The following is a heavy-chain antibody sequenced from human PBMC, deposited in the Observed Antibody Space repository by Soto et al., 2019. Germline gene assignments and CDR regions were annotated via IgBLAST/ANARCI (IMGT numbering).Heavy chain of an antibody. D-gene: IGHD1-7*01. Sequence: GESLKISCDGSGYSFSSFWINWVRQVPWQGLEWVARIDPSDSYTKYSPSFQGRVTISVDKSISTAYLQWSGLEASDTGIYYCARRGWNYQAYYYYYAMDVWGQGTTVTVSS. CDR2: IDPSDSYT. J-gene: IGHJ6*02. CDR3: ARRGWNYQAYYYYYAMDV. V-gene: IGHV5-10-1*01. CDR1: GYSFSSFW.